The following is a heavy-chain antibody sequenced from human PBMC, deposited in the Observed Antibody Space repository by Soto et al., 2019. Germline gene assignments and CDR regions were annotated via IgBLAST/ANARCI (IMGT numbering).Heavy chain of an antibody. D-gene: IGHD6-13*01. CDR2: ISAYNGNT. Sequence: ASVKVSCKASGYTFTSYGISWVRQAPGQGLEWMGWISAYNGNTNYAQKLQGRVTMTTDTSTSTAYMELRSLRSDDTAVYYCARGFFGIAAAPNFYYYYYYGMDVCGQGTTVTVSS. CDR3: ARGFFGIAAAPNFYYYYYYGMDV. J-gene: IGHJ6*02. V-gene: IGHV1-18*04. CDR1: GYTFTSYG.